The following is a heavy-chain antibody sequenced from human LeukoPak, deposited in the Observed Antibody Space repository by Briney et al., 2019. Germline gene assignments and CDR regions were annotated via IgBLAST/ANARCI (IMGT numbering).Heavy chain of an antibody. CDR1: GGSISSGGYY. CDR2: IYHSGST. J-gene: IGHJ4*02. Sequence: SETLSLTCTVSGGSISSGGYYWSRIRQPPGKGLEWIGYIYHSGSTYYKPSLKSRVTISVDRSKNQFSLKLSSVTAADTAVYYCARIPYYYYGSGSEPDYWGQGTLVTVSS. D-gene: IGHD3-10*01. V-gene: IGHV4-30-2*01. CDR3: ARIPYYYYGSGSEPDY.